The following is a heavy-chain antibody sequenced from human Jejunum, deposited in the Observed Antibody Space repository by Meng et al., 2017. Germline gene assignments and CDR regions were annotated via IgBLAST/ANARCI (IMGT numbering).Heavy chain of an antibody. CDR1: GFTFNTYW. V-gene: IGHV3-74*01. D-gene: IGHD6-19*01. CDR3: ERDHAPYISGWPHDP. J-gene: IGHJ5*02. CDR2: INSDGRTT. Sequence: GESLKISCAASGFTFNTYWMHWVRQAPGKGLGWVSRINSDGRTTSYADSVKGRFTISRDNAENTLYLQINNLRPEDTAVYYCERDHAPYISGWPHDPWGQGTLDTVSS.